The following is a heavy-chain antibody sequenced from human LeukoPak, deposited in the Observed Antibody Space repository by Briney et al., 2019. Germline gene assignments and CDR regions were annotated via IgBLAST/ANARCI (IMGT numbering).Heavy chain of an antibody. J-gene: IGHJ4*02. CDR1: GFTFSSYA. CDR2: ISGGGGST. CDR3: AKDQQWLVSYTDY. D-gene: IGHD6-19*01. Sequence: GSLRLSCAASGFTFSSYAMSWVRQAPGKGLEWVSAISGGGGSTYYADSVKGRFTISRDNSENTLYLQMNSLRAEDTAVYYCAKDQQWLVSYTDYWGQGTLVTVSS. V-gene: IGHV3-23*01.